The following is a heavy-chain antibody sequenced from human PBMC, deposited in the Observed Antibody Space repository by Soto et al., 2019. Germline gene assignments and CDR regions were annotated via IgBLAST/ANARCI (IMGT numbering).Heavy chain of an antibody. V-gene: IGHV2-26*01. J-gene: IGHJ6*03. D-gene: IGHD4-17*01. Sequence: QVTLKESGPVLVKPTETLTLTCTVSGFSLSNARMGVSWIRQPPGKALEWLAHIFSNDEKSYSTSLKSRLTITKDTSKRQVVLTMTNMDPVDTATYYCARIQAGDGDYVLVYYFYMDVWGKGTTVTVSS. CDR2: IFSNDEK. CDR3: ARIQAGDGDYVLVYYFYMDV. CDR1: GFSLSNARMG.